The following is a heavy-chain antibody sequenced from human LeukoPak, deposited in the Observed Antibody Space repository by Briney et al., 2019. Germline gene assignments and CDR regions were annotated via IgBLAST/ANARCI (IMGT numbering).Heavy chain of an antibody. D-gene: IGHD1-1*01. CDR1: GFTFCSYS. CDR2: ISSSSSYI. J-gene: IGHJ6*03. CDR3: ARDGYHWNLGYYYYYMDV. Sequence: GGSLRLSCAASGFTFCSYSMNWVRQAPGKGLEWVSSISSSSSYIYYADSVKGRFTISRDNAKNSLYLQMNSLRAEDTAVYYCARDGYHWNLGYYYYYMDVWGKGTTVTVSS. V-gene: IGHV3-21*01.